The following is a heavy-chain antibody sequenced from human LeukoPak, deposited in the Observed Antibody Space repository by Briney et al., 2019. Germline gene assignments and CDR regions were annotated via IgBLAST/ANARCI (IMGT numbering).Heavy chain of an antibody. CDR1: GGSISSSSYY. D-gene: IGHD3-3*01. V-gene: IGHV4-39*07. Sequence: SETLSLTCTVSGGSISSSSYYWGWIRQPPGKGLEWIGSIYYSGSTNYNPSLESRVTMSVDTSKNQFSLKLSSVTAADTAVYYCAREASRITIFGVVIKGRFDYWGQGTLVTVSS. CDR2: IYYSGST. CDR3: AREASRITIFGVVIKGRFDY. J-gene: IGHJ4*02.